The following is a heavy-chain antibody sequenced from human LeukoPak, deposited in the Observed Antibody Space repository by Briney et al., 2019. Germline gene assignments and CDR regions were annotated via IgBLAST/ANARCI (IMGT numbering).Heavy chain of an antibody. CDR2: ILPSGDKT. CDR3: AKRGMSGTKEFDY. D-gene: IGHD1-7*01. CDR1: GFPFSTHG. J-gene: IGHJ4*02. Sequence: GGSLRLSCAASGFPFSTHGMSWVRQAPGKGLEWVAAILPSGDKTHYADSVKGRFTISRDNSKTTLYLQMNSLRAEDTAVYFCAKRGMSGTKEFDYWGQGSLVTVS. V-gene: IGHV3-23*01.